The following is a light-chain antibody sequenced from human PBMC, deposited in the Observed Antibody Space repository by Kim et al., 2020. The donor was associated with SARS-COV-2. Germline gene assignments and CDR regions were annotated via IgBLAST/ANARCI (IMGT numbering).Light chain of an antibody. CDR2: YAS. V-gene: IGKV3-11*01. CDR3: QQRSDWPLT. CDR1: QSVSIY. Sequence: MSPGESATLSGRASQSVSIYLAWYQQKCGQAPRLLIYYASNRATGSAARFSGSGSGTDFTLTISSLEPDDFAVYYCQQRSDWPLTFCGGTKVDIK. J-gene: IGKJ4*01.